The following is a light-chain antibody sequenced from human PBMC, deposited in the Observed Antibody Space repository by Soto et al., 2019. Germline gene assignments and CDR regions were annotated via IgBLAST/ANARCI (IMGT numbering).Light chain of an antibody. J-gene: IGKJ4*01. CDR2: DAS. Sequence: EIVLTQSPDTLSLSPGERATLSCRASQSARSNYLAWYQQKPGQAPRFLIYDASSRATGIPDRFSGSGSGTDFTLTISRLEPEDFAVYYCQQYGSTPLTFGGGTKVDIQ. CDR1: QSARSNY. CDR3: QQYGSTPLT. V-gene: IGKV3-20*01.